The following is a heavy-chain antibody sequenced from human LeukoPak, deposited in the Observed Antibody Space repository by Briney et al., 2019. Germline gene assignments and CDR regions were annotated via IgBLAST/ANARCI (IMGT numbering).Heavy chain of an antibody. V-gene: IGHV3-7*03. CDR2: IKQDGSEK. J-gene: IGHJ4*02. CDR3: VRGPHIAATSY. D-gene: IGHD6-25*01. Sequence: GGSLRLSCVASGFSFNNYRMTWVRQVPGKGLEWVANIKQDGSEKQYVDSVKGRFAISRDNAKKSLYLQINTLRAEDTAVYYCVRGPHIAATSYWGQGTLVTVSS. CDR1: GFSFNNYR.